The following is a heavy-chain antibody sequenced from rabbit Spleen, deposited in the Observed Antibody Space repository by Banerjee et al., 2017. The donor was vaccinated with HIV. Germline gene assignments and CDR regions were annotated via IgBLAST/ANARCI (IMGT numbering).Heavy chain of an antibody. J-gene: IGHJ3*01. CDR3: ARVSETSGWGEDL. CDR1: GFSFSSSYD. Sequence: QSLEESGGGLVKPGGTLTLTCTVSGFSFSSSYDICWVRQAPGKGLEWIGYIYSTIDYTYYASWAKGRFTIANTSSTTVTLQMTSLTVADTATYFCARVSETSGWGEDLWGQGTLVTVS. CDR2: IYSTIDYT. V-gene: IGHV1S40*01. D-gene: IGHD4-1*01.